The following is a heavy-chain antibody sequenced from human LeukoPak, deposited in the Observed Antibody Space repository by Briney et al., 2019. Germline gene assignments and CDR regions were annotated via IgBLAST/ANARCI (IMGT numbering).Heavy chain of an antibody. D-gene: IGHD3-22*01. V-gene: IGHV4-59*01. J-gene: IGHJ4*02. Sequence: SETLSLTCTVSGGSIIGYYWNWIRQPPGKGLDWIGYIYHSGSTNYNPSLKSRVTISVDTSKTQISLKLRAVTAADTAVYYCAREDSSGYSYFDYWGQGTLVTVSS. CDR3: AREDSSGYSYFDY. CDR2: IYHSGST. CDR1: GGSIIGYY.